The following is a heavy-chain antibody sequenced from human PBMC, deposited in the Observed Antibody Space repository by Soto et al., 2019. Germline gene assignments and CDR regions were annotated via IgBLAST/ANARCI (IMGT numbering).Heavy chain of an antibody. CDR3: ARDQRGYSSSWYWFDP. CDR2: IYYSGST. J-gene: IGHJ5*02. D-gene: IGHD6-13*01. V-gene: IGHV4-61*01. CDR1: GGSVSSGSYY. Sequence: SETLSLTCTVSGGSVSSGSYYWSWIWQPPGKGLEWIGYIYYSGSTNYNPSLKSRVTISVDTSKNQFSLKLSSVTAADTAVYYCARDQRGYSSSWYWFDPWGQGTLVTVSS.